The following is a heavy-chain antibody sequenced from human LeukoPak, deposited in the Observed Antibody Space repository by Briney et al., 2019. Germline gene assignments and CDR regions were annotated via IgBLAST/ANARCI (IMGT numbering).Heavy chain of an antibody. CDR1: GYSFTRYS. V-gene: IGHV5-51*01. D-gene: IGHD2-2*01. J-gene: IGHJ4*02. CDR2: IYPGESDT. CDR3: ARSYCSSTSCRVVYFDY. Sequence: GGSLKISCKGSGYSFTRYSIGWVRQMPGKGRGWGGIIYPGESDTRYSPSFQGQVTISADKSITTAYLQWSSLKASDTAMYYCARSYCSSTSCRVVYFDYWGQGTLVTVSS.